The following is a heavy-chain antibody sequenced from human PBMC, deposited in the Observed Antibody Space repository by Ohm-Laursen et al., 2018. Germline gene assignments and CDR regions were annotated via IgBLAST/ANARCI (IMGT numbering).Heavy chain of an antibody. CDR1: GFTVSDAW. CDR2: IKSKAAGETR. V-gene: IGHV3-15*01. J-gene: IGHJ5*02. Sequence: SLRLSCAASGFTVSDAWMSWVRQAPGKGLEYVGRIKSKAAGETREYAEPMKGRFTILRDDSKNTLSLQMNSLKTEDTGVYYCSTDHFSWGQGTLVTVSS. D-gene: IGHD2/OR15-2a*01. CDR3: STDHFS.